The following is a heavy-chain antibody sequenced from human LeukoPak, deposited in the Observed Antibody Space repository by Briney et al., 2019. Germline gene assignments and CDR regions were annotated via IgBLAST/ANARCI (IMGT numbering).Heavy chain of an antibody. V-gene: IGHV3-11*01. CDR3: ASYYDSSGYYIGDY. Sequence: GGSLRLSCAASGFTFSDYYMSWIRQTPGKGLEWVSYISSSGSTIYYADSVKGRFTISRDNAKNSLYLQMNSLRAEDTAVYYCASYYDSSGYYIGDYWGQGTLVTVSS. D-gene: IGHD3-22*01. J-gene: IGHJ4*02. CDR2: ISSSGSTI. CDR1: GFTFSDYY.